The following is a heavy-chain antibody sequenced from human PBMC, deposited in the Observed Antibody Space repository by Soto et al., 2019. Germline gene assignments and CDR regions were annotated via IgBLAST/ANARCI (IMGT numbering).Heavy chain of an antibody. Sequence: EVQLLESGGGLVQPGGSLRLSCAASGFTFSSYAMTWVRQAPGKGLGWVSAMSGSDGRTYYADSVKGRFTISRDKSKNMVYLQMSSLRAEDTAVYYCTKHLRDGYGGGAFDLWGRGTLVTVSS. CDR3: TKHLRDGYGGGAFDL. D-gene: IGHD5-12*01. J-gene: IGHJ2*01. CDR2: MSGSDGRT. V-gene: IGHV3-23*01. CDR1: GFTFSSYA.